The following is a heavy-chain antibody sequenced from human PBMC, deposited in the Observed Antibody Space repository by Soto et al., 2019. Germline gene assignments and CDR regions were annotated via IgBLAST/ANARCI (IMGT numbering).Heavy chain of an antibody. D-gene: IGHD6-13*01. CDR1: GDSFKTYS. CDR2: VIPILGKP. Sequence: QVQLVQSGAEVKKPGSSVKVSCKSSGDSFKTYSVSWVRQAPGQGLEWMGGVIPILGKPMYAQKFQDRVTIPADESTSTLFIELPSLMSDDTAVYYCARIWGIADHDSWGQGTRVTVSS. V-gene: IGHV1-69*12. CDR3: ARIWGIADHDS. J-gene: IGHJ5*01.